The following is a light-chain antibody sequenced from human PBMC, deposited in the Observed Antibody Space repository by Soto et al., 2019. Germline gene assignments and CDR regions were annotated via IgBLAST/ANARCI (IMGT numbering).Light chain of an antibody. V-gene: IGLV2-8*01. CDR3: RSYAGGHNLGV. J-gene: IGLJ3*02. CDR1: SSDVGGYNY. CDR2: EVS. Sequence: QSALAQPPSASGSPGQSVTISCTGTSSDVGGYNYVSWYQQHPGKAPKLMIYEVSQRPSGVPDRFSGSKSGNPASLTVSGLQVEDKANYYGRSYAGGHNLGVFGGGTKLTVL.